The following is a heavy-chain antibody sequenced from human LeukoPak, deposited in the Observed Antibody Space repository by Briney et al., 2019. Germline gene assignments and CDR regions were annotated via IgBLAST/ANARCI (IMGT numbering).Heavy chain of an antibody. D-gene: IGHD3-22*01. CDR2: ISGSGGST. V-gene: IGHV3-23*01. Sequence: PGGSLRLPCAPSGFPFSSYAMRWVRQAPGKGVEWVSAISGSGGSTYYADSVQGRFTISRDNSKNTLYLQMNSLRAEDTAVYYCANEGYYDSSGMASPHFDYWGQGTLVTVSS. CDR1: GFPFSSYA. CDR3: ANEGYYDSSGMASPHFDY. J-gene: IGHJ4*02.